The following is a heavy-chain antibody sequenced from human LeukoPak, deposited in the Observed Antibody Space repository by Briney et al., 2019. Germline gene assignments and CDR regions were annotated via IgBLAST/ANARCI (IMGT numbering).Heavy chain of an antibody. CDR3: ARGRITMVRGRAYYFDY. Sequence: SETLSLTCTVSGGSISSYYWSWIRQPPGKGLEWIGYIYYSGSTNYNPSLKSRVTISVDTSKNQFSLKLSSVTAADTAVYYCARGRITMVRGRAYYFDYWGQGTLVTVSS. D-gene: IGHD3-10*01. V-gene: IGHV4-59*12. CDR2: IYYSGST. J-gene: IGHJ4*02. CDR1: GGSISSYY.